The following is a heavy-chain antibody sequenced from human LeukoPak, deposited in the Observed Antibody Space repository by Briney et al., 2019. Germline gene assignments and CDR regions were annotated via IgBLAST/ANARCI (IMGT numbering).Heavy chain of an antibody. D-gene: IGHD5-12*01. V-gene: IGHV3-21*01. Sequence: GGSLRLXCAASGFTFSSYSMNWVRQARGKGLEWVSPISSSSSYRYYADSVKGRFTISRENGKNSLYLQMNSLRAEDTAVYYCASGRGYGNYWGQGTLVTVSS. J-gene: IGHJ4*02. CDR1: GFTFSSYS. CDR3: ASGRGYGNY. CDR2: ISSSSSYR.